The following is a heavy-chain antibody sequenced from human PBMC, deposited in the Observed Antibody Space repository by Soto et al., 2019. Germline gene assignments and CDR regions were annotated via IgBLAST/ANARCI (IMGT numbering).Heavy chain of an antibody. Sequence: PGESLKISCKGSGYSFTSYWIGWVRQMSGKGLEWMGIIYPGDSDTRYSPSFQGQVTISADKSISTAYLQWSSLKASDTAMYYCARRGTIYDFGSGYYQNWFDPWGQGTLVTVSS. CDR3: ARRGTIYDFGSGYYQNWFDP. D-gene: IGHD3-3*01. CDR2: IYPGDSDT. CDR1: GYSFTSYW. V-gene: IGHV5-51*01. J-gene: IGHJ5*02.